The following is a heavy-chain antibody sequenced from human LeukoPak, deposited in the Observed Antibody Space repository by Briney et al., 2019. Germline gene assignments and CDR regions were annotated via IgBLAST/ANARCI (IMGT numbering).Heavy chain of an antibody. D-gene: IGHD5-18*01. CDR1: GGSISSYY. Sequence: SETLSLTCTVSGGSISSYYWSWIRQPPGKGLEWIGYIYYSGSTNYNPSLKSRVTMSVDTSKNQFSLKLSSVTAADTAVYYCARTWIQLWLQSEDYGMDVWGQGTTVTVSS. CDR2: IYYSGST. CDR3: ARTWIQLWLQSEDYGMDV. V-gene: IGHV4-59*08. J-gene: IGHJ6*02.